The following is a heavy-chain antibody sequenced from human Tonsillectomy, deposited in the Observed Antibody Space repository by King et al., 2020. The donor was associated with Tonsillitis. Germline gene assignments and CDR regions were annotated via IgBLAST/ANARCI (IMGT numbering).Heavy chain of an antibody. Sequence: QLVQSGAEVKKPGSSVKVSCKASGGAFSKYAISWVRQAPGQRLEWMGGMIPPFGTAEYALRFQGRFTITADESTSTAYMELSSLRSEDSAVYYCARAHSSGYWAYNYYMDVWGKGTTVTVSS. CDR2: MIPPFGTA. CDR3: ARAHSSGYWAYNYYMDV. CDR1: GGAFSKYA. D-gene: IGHD3-22*01. V-gene: IGHV1-69*12. J-gene: IGHJ6*03.